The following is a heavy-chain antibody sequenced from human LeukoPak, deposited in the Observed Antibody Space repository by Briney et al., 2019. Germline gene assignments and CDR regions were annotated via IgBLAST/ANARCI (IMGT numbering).Heavy chain of an antibody. Sequence: SETLSLTCTVSGGSTSSYYWSWIRQPPGKGLEWIGYIYYSGSTNYNPSLKSRVTISVDTSKNQFSLKLSSVTAADTAVYYCARDHAQYGSGRSDDAFDIWGQGTMVTVSS. CDR3: ARDHAQYGSGRSDDAFDI. CDR2: IYYSGST. J-gene: IGHJ3*02. D-gene: IGHD3-10*01. V-gene: IGHV4-59*01. CDR1: GGSTSSYY.